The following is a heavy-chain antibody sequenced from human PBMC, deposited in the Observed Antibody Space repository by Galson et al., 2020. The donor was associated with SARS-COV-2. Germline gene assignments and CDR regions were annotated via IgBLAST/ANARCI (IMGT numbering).Heavy chain of an antibody. J-gene: IGHJ6*03. D-gene: IGHD2-2*01. CDR2: IGSGNSYT. Sequence: GESLKISCAASGFTFSDHYMSWIRQAPGKGLEWVSSIGSGNSYTNYTDSVKGRFTISRDNAKNSLYLQMNSLRVEDTAVYFCVRSHCGSTSCWPRGYFYMDVWGKGTAVNVSS. CDR3: VRSHCGSTSCWPRGYFYMDV. V-gene: IGHV3-11*06. CDR1: GFTFSDHY.